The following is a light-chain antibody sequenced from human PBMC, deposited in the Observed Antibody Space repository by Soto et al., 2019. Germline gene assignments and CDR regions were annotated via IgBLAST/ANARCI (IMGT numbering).Light chain of an antibody. J-gene: IGKJ1*01. CDR1: QSVSSSY. CDR3: QQYCSSP. Sequence: EIVLTQSPGTLSLSPGERATLSCRASQSVSSSYLAWYQQKPGQAPRLLIYGASSRATGIPDRFSGSGSGTDFTLTISRLEPEDFAVYYCQQYCSSPFSQGTKVEIK. V-gene: IGKV3-20*01. CDR2: GAS.